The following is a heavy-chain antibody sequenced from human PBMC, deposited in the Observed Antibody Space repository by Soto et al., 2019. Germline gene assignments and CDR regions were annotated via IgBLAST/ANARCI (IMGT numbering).Heavy chain of an antibody. D-gene: IGHD3-9*01. V-gene: IGHV3-30*14. CDR1: GVTFRGYA. J-gene: IGHJ4*02. CDR3: ARAYQLTYYFDD. Sequence: GGSLRLSCAGSGVTFRGYAVHWVRQTPGKGLEWVTVISDDGSKTYYADSVKGRFSVFRDDSTNMVFLQMSSLRSEDTAVYHCARAYQLTYYFDDWGPGTPVTVS. CDR2: ISDDGSKT.